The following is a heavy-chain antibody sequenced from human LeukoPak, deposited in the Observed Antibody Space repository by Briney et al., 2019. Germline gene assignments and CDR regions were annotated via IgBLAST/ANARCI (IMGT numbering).Heavy chain of an antibody. CDR3: ARGVRYGYGSGSYYNGPPKYFDY. D-gene: IGHD3-10*01. Sequence: SETLSLTCAVYGVSFSGYYWSWIRQPPGKGLEWIGEINHSGSTNYNPSLKSRVTISVDTFKNQFSLKLSSVTAADTAVYYCARGVRYGYGSGSYYNGPPKYFDYWGQGTLVTVSS. CDR2: INHSGST. J-gene: IGHJ4*02. CDR1: GVSFSGYY. V-gene: IGHV4-34*01.